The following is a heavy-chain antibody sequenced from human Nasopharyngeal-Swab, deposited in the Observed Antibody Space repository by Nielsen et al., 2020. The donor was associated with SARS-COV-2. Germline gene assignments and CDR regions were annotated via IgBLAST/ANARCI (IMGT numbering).Heavy chain of an antibody. J-gene: IGHJ4*02. CDR2: ISRTSST. CDR3: VKGGWELLRVLAY. CDR1: GFTFSSYA. D-gene: IGHD1-26*01. Sequence: GGSLRLSCAASGFTFSSYAMNWVRQVPGKGLEWVSAISRTSSTYYADSVKGRFTVSRDNSKNTLYLQMSSLRAEDTAVYYCVKGGWELLRVLAYWGQGTLVTVSS. V-gene: IGHV3-23*01.